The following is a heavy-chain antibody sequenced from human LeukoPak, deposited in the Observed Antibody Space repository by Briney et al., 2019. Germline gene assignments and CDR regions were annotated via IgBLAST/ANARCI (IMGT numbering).Heavy chain of an antibody. CDR2: IYYRGST. J-gene: IGHJ6*03. CDR3: ARGPRRGYPYYYYYMDV. CDR1: GASISSSSYY. D-gene: IGHD5-12*01. V-gene: IGHV4-39*07. Sequence: SETLSLTCTVSGASISSSSYYWGWIRQPPGKGLEWIGSIYYRGSTNYNPSLKSRVTISVDTSKNQFSLKLSSVTAADTAVYYCARGPRRGYPYYYYYMDVWGKGTTVTVSS.